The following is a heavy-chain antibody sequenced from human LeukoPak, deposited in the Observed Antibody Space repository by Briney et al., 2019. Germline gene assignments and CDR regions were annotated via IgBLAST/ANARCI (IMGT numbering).Heavy chain of an antibody. CDR3: AKDPSHYDSSGYYYWAFDI. J-gene: IGHJ3*02. CDR1: GFTLSTYG. D-gene: IGHD3-22*01. Sequence: GGSLRLSCAASGFTLSTYGMHWVRQAPGKGLEWVAFIRYDGSNKYYADSVKGRFTISRDNSKNTLYLQMNSLRAEDTAVYYCAKDPSHYDSSGYYYWAFDIWGQGTMVTVSS. V-gene: IGHV3-30*02. CDR2: IRYDGSNK.